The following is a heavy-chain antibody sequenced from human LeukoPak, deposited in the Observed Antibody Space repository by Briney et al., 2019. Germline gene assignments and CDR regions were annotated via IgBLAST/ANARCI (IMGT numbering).Heavy chain of an antibody. Sequence: SQTLSLTCTVSGGSISSGGYYWSWIRQHPGKGLEWIGYIYYSGSTYYNPSLKSRVTISVDTSKNQFSLKLSSVTAADTAVYYCARTYSSSPVYLDYWGQGTLVTVSS. J-gene: IGHJ4*02. CDR1: GGSISSGGYY. CDR3: ARTYSSSPVYLDY. D-gene: IGHD6-6*01. V-gene: IGHV4-31*03. CDR2: IYYSGST.